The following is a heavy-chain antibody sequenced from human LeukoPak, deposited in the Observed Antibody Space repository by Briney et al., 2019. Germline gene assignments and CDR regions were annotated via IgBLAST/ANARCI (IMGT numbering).Heavy chain of an antibody. CDR3: AREPPYPLLMVYGDWFDP. CDR2: INPNSGGT. V-gene: IGHV1-2*02. J-gene: IGHJ5*02. CDR1: GYTFTCYY. D-gene: IGHD2-8*01. Sequence: ASVKVSCKASGYTFTCYYMHWVRQAPGQGLEWMGWINPNSGGTNYAQKFQGRVTMTRDTSISTAYMELSRLRSDDTAVYYCAREPPYPLLMVYGDWFDPWGQGTLVTVSS.